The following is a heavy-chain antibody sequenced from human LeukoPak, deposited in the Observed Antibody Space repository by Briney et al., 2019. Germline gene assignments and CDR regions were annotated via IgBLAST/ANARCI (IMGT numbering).Heavy chain of an antibody. Sequence: GGSLRLSCAGSGFSFSSYGMHWVRQAPGKGLEWMAFIRSDGSNKYYADSVKGRFTISRDNSKNTLYLQMNSLRAEDTAVYYCARAEAYGGYMDVWGKGTTVTVSS. D-gene: IGHD3-10*01. J-gene: IGHJ6*03. CDR1: GFSFSSYG. CDR2: IRSDGSNK. V-gene: IGHV3-30*02. CDR3: ARAEAYGGYMDV.